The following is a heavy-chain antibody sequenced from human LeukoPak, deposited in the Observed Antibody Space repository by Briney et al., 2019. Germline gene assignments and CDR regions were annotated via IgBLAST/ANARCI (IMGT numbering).Heavy chain of an antibody. CDR1: GFSVSTSG. Sequence: GGSLRLSCAVSGFSVSTSGMSWVRQAPGKGLEWISAISVDGEETFYADSVKGRFFISRDNSKNTLFLQMNSLRAEDTAIYYCATEFGGVVGNWFDPWGQGTLVTVSS. D-gene: IGHD3-16*02. CDR3: ATEFGGVVGNWFDP. CDR2: ISVDGEET. V-gene: IGHV3-23*01. J-gene: IGHJ5*02.